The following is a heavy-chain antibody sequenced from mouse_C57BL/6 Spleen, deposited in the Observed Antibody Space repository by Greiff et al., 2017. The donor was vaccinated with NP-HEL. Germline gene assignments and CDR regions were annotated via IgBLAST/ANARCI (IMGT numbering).Heavy chain of an antibody. CDR3: AREGLYSNHRGFAY. V-gene: IGHV1-39*01. D-gene: IGHD2-5*01. CDR2: INPNYGTT. J-gene: IGHJ3*01. CDR1: GYSFTDYN. Sequence: EVKLVESGPELVKPGASVKISCKASGYSFTDYNMNWVKQSNGKSLEWIGVINPNYGTTSYNQKFKGKATLTVDPSSSTAYMQLNSLTSEDSAVYYCAREGLYSNHRGFAYWGQGTLVTVSA.